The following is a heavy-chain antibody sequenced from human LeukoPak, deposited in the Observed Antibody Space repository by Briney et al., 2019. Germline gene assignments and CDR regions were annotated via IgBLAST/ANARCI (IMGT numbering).Heavy chain of an antibody. CDR2: IIPIFGTA. J-gene: IGHJ6*03. D-gene: IGHD2-2*01. CDR1: GGTFSSYA. Sequence: SVKVSCKASGGTFSSYAISWVRQAPGQGIEWMGGIIPIFGTANYAQKFQGRVTITADESTSTAYMELSSLRSEDTAVYHCARECSTSCYMDVWGKGTTVTVSS. CDR3: ARECSTSCYMDV. V-gene: IGHV1-69*13.